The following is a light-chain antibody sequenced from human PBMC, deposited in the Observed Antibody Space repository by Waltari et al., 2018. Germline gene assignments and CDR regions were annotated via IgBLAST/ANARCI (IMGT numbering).Light chain of an antibody. CDR2: DVS. CDR3: TSYTSSSTVL. CDR1: SSDVGGYDY. V-gene: IGLV2-14*03. J-gene: IGLJ2*01. Sequence: QSALTQPASVSGSPGQSIAISCTGTSSDVGGYDYVSWYQHHPGKAPKLMIYDVSKRPSGVSNRFSGSKSGNTASLTISGLQAEDEAEYYCTSYTSSSTVLFGGGTKLTVL.